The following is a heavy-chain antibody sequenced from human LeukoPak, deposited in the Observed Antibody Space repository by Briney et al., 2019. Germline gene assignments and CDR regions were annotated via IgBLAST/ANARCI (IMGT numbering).Heavy chain of an antibody. CDR1: RYTFTSYD. D-gene: IGHD4-11*01. J-gene: IGHJ5*02. CDR2: MNPNSGNT. V-gene: IGHV1-8*01. Sequence: ASVKVSCKASRYTFTSYDINWVRQATGQGLEWMGWMNPNSGNTGYAQKFQGRVTMTRNTSISTAYMELSSLRSEDTAVYYCARRRVYRNWFDPWGQGTLVTVSS. CDR3: ARRRVYRNWFDP.